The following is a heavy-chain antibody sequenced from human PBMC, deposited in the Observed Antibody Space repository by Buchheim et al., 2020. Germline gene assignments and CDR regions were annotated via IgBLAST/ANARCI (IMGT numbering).Heavy chain of an antibody. D-gene: IGHD2-2*01. CDR3: ARDRGLSTSSTPAKYYFDY. V-gene: IGHV1-46*03. CDR1: GYTFTSYY. CDR2: INPSGGST. J-gene: IGHJ4*02. Sequence: QVQLVQSGAEVKKPGASVKVSCKASGYTFTSYYMHWVRQAPGQGLEWMGIINPSGGSTSYAQKFQGRVTMTRDTSTRTVYMELSSLRSEDTAVYYCARDRGLSTSSTPAKYYFDYWGQGTL.